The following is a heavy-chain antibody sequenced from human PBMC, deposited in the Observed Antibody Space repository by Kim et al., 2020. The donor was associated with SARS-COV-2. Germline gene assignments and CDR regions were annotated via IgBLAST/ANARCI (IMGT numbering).Heavy chain of an antibody. J-gene: IGHJ5*02. Sequence: GESLKGRFTITRDNSRNTLYIQMNNLRAEDTAVYYCAKVLLNRPNFDPWGQGTLVTVSS. CDR3: AKVLLNRPNFDP. V-gene: IGHV3-23*02. D-gene: IGHD1-7*01.